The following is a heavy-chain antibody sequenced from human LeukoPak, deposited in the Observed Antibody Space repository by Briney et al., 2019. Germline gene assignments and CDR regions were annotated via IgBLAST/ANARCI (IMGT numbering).Heavy chain of an antibody. V-gene: IGHV1-2*02. Sequence: ASVKVSCKASGYTFTGYYMHWVRQAPGQGLEWMGWINPNSGGTNYEQKFQGRVTMTRDTSISTAYMELSRLRSDDTAVYYCARALTMIVVVPDYWGQGTLVTVSS. CDR3: ARALTMIVVVPDY. D-gene: IGHD3-22*01. J-gene: IGHJ4*02. CDR2: INPNSGGT. CDR1: GYTFTGYY.